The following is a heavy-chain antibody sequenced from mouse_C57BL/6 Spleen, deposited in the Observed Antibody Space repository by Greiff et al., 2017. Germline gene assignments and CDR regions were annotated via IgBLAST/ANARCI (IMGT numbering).Heavy chain of an antibody. V-gene: IGHV5-4*01. D-gene: IGHD2-5*01. CDR1: GFTFSSYA. J-gene: IGHJ4*01. CDR3: ARDAPTYYSNYEAMDY. CDR2: ISDGGSYT. Sequence: EVKLVESGGGLVKPGGSLKLSCAASGFTFSSYAMSWVRQTPEKRLEWVATISDGGSYTYYPDNVKGRFTISRDNAKNNLYLQMSHLKSEDTAMYYCARDAPTYYSNYEAMDYWGQGTSVTVSS.